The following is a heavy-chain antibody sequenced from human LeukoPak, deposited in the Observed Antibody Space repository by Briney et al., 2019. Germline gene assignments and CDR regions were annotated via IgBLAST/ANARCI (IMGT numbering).Heavy chain of an antibody. Sequence: SETLSLTCAVSGYSISSGYYWGWIRQPPGKGLEWIGSIYHSGSTYYNPSLKSRVTISVDTSKNQFSLKLSSVTAADTAVYYCATYCSSTSYYGGGDYWGQGTLVTVSS. CDR1: GYSISSGYY. J-gene: IGHJ4*02. V-gene: IGHV4-38-2*01. CDR3: ATYCSSTSYYGGGDY. D-gene: IGHD2-2*01. CDR2: IYHSGST.